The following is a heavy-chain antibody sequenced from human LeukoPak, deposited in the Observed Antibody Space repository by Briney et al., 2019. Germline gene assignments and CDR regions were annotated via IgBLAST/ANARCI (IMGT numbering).Heavy chain of an antibody. CDR1: GFTFSSYG. J-gene: IGHJ4*02. V-gene: IGHV3-33*01. CDR2: IWYDGSNK. Sequence: PGRSLRLSCAASGFTFSSYGMHWVRQAPGKGLEWVAVIWYDGSNKYYADSVKGRFTISRDNSKNTLYLQMNSLRAEDTAVYYCARAPLLYSSSWTIDYWGQGTLVTVSS. D-gene: IGHD6-13*01. CDR3: ARAPLLYSSSWTIDY.